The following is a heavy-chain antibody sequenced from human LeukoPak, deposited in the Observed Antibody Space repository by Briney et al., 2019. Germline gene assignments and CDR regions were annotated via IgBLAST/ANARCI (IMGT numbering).Heavy chain of an antibody. CDR3: AKLLGGSGSSNWFDP. Sequence: PGGSLRLSCAASGFTFSSYAMSWVRQAPGKGLEWVSAISGSGGSTYYADSVKGRFTISRDNSKNTLYLQMNSLRAEDTAAYYCAKLLGGSGSSNWFDPWGQGTLVTVSS. V-gene: IGHV3-23*01. D-gene: IGHD3-10*01. J-gene: IGHJ5*02. CDR2: ISGSGGST. CDR1: GFTFSSYA.